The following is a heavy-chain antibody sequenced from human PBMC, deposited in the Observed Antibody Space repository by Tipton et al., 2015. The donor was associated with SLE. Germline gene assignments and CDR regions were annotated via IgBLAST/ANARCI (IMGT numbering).Heavy chain of an antibody. J-gene: IGHJ4*02. CDR3: ARLGYLYDRSGPFDY. Sequence: QLVQSGAEMKKPGESLKISCKTSGYSFNSYWVGWVRQMPGKGLEWMGIVYPADSDTRYSPSFQGQVTISADKSITTAYLQWSSLKASDTAIYYCARLGYLYDRSGPFDYWGQGSLVTVSA. CDR1: GYSFNSYW. V-gene: IGHV5-51*03. CDR2: VYPADSDT. D-gene: IGHD3-22*01.